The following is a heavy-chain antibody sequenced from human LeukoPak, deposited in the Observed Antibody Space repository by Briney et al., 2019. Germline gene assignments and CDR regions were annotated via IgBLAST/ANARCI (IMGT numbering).Heavy chain of an antibody. CDR1: GGSFSGYH. CDR3: ARDPTTVVTTPYYFDF. J-gene: IGHJ4*02. Sequence: SETLSLTCAVHGGSFSGYHWNWIRQSPGKGLEWIGEINDRGHTNYNPSLETRVTISVDTSKKQFSLRLSSVTAADTAVYYCARDPTTVVTTPYYFDFWGQGTLVTVSS. D-gene: IGHD4-23*01. V-gene: IGHV4-34*01. CDR2: INDRGHT.